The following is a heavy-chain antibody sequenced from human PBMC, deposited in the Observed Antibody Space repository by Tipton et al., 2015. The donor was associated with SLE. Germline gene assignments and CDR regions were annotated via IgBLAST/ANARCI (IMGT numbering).Heavy chain of an antibody. D-gene: IGHD6-19*01. CDR1: GGSISSSCYY. J-gene: IGHJ4*02. Sequence: LRLSCTVSGGSISSSCYYWGWIRQPPGKGLEWIGSIYYSGSTYYNPSLKSRITISVDTSKNQFSLKLSSVTAAGTAVYYCARQARAVAGFDYWGQGTLVTVSS. CDR3: ARQARAVAGFDY. CDR2: IYYSGST. V-gene: IGHV4-39*07.